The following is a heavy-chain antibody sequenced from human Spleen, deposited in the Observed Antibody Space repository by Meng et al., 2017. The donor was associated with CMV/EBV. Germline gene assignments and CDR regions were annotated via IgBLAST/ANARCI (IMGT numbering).Heavy chain of an antibody. D-gene: IGHD1-26*01. CDR2: IRYDGINK. Sequence: GGSLRLSCAASDFTFSNYGMHWVRQAPGKGLEWVAFIRYDGINKYYADPVKGRFTISRDNSKNTLSLQMNSLRAEDTAVYYCVRDQSGSYYTDYYYGMDVWGQGTTVTVSS. J-gene: IGHJ6*02. V-gene: IGHV3-30*02. CDR1: DFTFSNYG. CDR3: VRDQSGSYYTDYYYGMDV.